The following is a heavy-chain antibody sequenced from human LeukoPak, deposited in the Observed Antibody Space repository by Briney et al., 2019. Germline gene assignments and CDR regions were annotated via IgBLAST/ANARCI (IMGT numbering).Heavy chain of an antibody. J-gene: IGHJ4*02. D-gene: IGHD6-19*01. V-gene: IGHV3-23*01. CDR2: ISAYGTNT. CDR3: ARDVAVAGQRYYFDY. CDR1: GFTFSSYG. Sequence: GRSLRLSCAASGFTFSSYGMHWVRQAPGKGLEWVSGISAYGTNTYYADSVKGRLTISRDTSNNTLFLQMNSLRAEDTAIYYCARDVAVAGQRYYFDYWGQGTLVTVSS.